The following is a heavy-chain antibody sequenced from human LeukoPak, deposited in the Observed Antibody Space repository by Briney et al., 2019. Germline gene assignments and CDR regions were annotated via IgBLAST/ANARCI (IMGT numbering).Heavy chain of an antibody. CDR2: INDDGSTT. J-gene: IGHJ4*02. CDR1: GSTFSTSW. CDR3: ARALGSPLDY. V-gene: IGHV3-74*01. D-gene: IGHD1-26*01. Sequence: GGSLRLSCAASGSTFSTSWMHWVHQAPGKGLVWVSRINDDGSTTTYADSVKGRFTISRDNAKNTLYLEMNSLRAEDTAVYYCARALGSPLDYWGQGTLVTVSS.